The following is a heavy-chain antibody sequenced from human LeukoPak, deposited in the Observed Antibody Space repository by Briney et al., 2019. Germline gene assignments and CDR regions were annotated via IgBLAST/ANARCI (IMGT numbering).Heavy chain of an antibody. CDR2: IRYDGSDK. D-gene: IGHD3-10*01. J-gene: IGHJ6*03. CDR3: TRAGGLVRGVHYYYYMDV. V-gene: IGHV3-30*02. CDR1: GFTFSTYG. Sequence: GGSLRLSCAASGFTFSTYGMHWVRQAPGKGLEWVAFIRYDGSDKYYADSVKGRFTISRDNSKNTLSLQMNSLRPDDTAVYYCTRAGGLVRGVHYYYYMDVWGKGTTVTISS.